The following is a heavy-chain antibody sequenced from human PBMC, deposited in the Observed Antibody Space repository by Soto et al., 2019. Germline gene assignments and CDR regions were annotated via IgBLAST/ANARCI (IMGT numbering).Heavy chain of an antibody. CDR2: MYYSGSTHD. Sequence: QVQLQESGPGLVKPSQTLSLTCTVSGDSVTSGFYWSWVRQYPGRGLEWIGYMYYSGSTHDSLNTSHHPSLKSRVSISLDPSQNQVSLQVTSVTAADTAVYFCARNGYTHGLDVWGQGTTVTVSS. CDR1: GDSVTSGFY. CDR3: ARNGYTHGLDV. V-gene: IGHV4-30-4*07. J-gene: IGHJ6*02. D-gene: IGHD5-18*01.